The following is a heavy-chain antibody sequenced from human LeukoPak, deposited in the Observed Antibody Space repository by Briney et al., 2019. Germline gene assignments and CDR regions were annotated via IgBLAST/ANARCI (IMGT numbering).Heavy chain of an antibody. D-gene: IGHD6-19*01. CDR1: GFTFSNYA. V-gene: IGHV3-30-3*01. CDR2: ISYDANDK. Sequence: GGSLRLSCAASGFTFSNYATHWVRQAPGKGLEWVAVISYDANDKYYADSVKGRFTISRDNSKNTLYLQMNSLRAEDTAVYYCARDRGQWLVYFDYWGQGTLVTVSS. J-gene: IGHJ4*02. CDR3: ARDRGQWLVYFDY.